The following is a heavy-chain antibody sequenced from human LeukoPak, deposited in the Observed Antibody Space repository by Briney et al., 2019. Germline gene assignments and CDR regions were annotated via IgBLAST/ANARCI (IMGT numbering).Heavy chain of an antibody. Sequence: ASVKVSCKASGYTFTSYGISWVRQAPGQGLEWMGIINPSGGSTSYAQKFQGRVTMTRDTSTSTVYMELSSLRSEDTAVYYCASYGMDVWGQGTTVTVSS. V-gene: IGHV1-46*01. J-gene: IGHJ6*02. CDR3: ASYGMDV. CDR2: INPSGGST. CDR1: GYTFTSYG.